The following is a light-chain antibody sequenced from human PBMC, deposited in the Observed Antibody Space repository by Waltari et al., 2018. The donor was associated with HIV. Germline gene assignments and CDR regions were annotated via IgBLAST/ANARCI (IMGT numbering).Light chain of an antibody. CDR3: SSYSGINDVGV. Sequence: QSALTQPASVSGSPGQSITISCTGSSSDVGASNSVSWYQQHRGKAPKLIIYDVKKRPSGVPDRFSGSKSGNTASLTVSGLQAEDEGDYYCSSYSGINDVGVFGGGTKLTVL. V-gene: IGLV2-8*01. CDR1: SSDVGASNS. J-gene: IGLJ3*02. CDR2: DVK.